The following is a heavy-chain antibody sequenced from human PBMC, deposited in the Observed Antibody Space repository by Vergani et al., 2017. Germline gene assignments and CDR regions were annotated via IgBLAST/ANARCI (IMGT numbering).Heavy chain of an antibody. CDR2: IIPIFGTA. CDR3: ARLVTFYGDYRVDY. Sequence: QVQLVQSGAEVKKPGSSVKVSCKASGGTFSSYAISWVRQAPGQGLEWMGGIIPIFGTANYAQKFQGRVTITADESTSTAYMELSSLRSEDTAVYYCARLVTFYGDYRVDYWGQGTLVTVSS. V-gene: IGHV1-69*12. J-gene: IGHJ4*02. CDR1: GGTFSSYA. D-gene: IGHD4-17*01.